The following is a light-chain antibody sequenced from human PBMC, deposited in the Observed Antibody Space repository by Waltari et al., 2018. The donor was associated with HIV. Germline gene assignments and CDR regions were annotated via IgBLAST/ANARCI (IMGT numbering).Light chain of an antibody. CDR1: QGIKTW. J-gene: IGKJ4*01. V-gene: IGKV1-12*01. CDR3: QQAISFPHT. Sequence: DVQMAQSPSSVSASVGDRVTITCRASQGIKTWLAWYQHKPAEAPTLLIYGASRLQSGVPARFNVSGSGLDFTLTITNFQPEDSATYYCQQAISFPHTFGGGTRVDI. CDR2: GAS.